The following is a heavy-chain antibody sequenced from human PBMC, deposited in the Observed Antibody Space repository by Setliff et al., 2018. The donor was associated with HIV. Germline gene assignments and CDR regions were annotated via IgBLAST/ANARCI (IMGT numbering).Heavy chain of an antibody. Sequence: ASVKVSCKASGYTFTDYYIHWVRQAPGQGPEWMGRINPNSGGTNYAQKFQGRVTITRDTSISTTYMELSRLTSDDTAVYYCASDIAVIPAASQVGGFDIWGQGTMVTV. CDR3: ASDIAVIPAASQVGGFDI. CDR2: INPNSGGT. J-gene: IGHJ3*02. V-gene: IGHV1-2*06. D-gene: IGHD2-2*01. CDR1: GYTFTDYY.